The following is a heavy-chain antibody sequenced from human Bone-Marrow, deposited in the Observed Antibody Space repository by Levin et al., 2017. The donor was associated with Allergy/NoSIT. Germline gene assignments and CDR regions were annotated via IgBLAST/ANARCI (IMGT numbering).Heavy chain of an antibody. D-gene: IGHD4-11*01. CDR1: GFTFSNAW. Sequence: PGGSLRLSCAASGFTFSNAWMNWVRQAPGKGLEWVGRIKSKTDGGTTDYAAPVKGRFTISRDDSKNTLYLQMNSLKTEDTAVYYCTTDSKPYKRMTTVTPPRYYYYGMDVWGQGTTVTVSS. CDR2: IKSKTDGGTT. V-gene: IGHV3-15*07. CDR3: TTDSKPYKRMTTVTPPRYYYYGMDV. J-gene: IGHJ6*02.